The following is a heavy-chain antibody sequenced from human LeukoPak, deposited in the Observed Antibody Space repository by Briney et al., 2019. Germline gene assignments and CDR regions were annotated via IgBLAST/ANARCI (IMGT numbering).Heavy chain of an antibody. CDR2: IYYSGST. D-gene: IGHD3-3*01. CDR1: GGSISSYY. V-gene: IGHV4-59*01. CDR3: ARGHGYDFWSGYYYFDY. J-gene: IGHJ4*02. Sequence: SETLSLTCTVSGGSISSYYWSWIRQPPGKGLEWLGYIYYSGSTNYNPSLKSRVTISVDTSKNQFSLKLSSVTAADTAVYYCARGHGYDFWSGYYYFDYWGQGTLVTVSS.